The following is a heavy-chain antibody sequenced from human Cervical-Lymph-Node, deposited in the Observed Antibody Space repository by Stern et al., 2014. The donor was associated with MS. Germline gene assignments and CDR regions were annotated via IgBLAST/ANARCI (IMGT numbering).Heavy chain of an antibody. CDR1: GYTFTGYY. CDR3: ARGEGYRTHFDY. D-gene: IGHD1-14*01. V-gene: IGHV1-2*06. Sequence: VQLVQSGAEVKKPGASVKVSCKASGYTFTGYYMHWVRQAPGQGLEWIGRINPNSGGPNYAQKFQGRVTMTRDTSISTAYMELSRLRSDDTAVYYCARGEGYRTHFDYWGQGTLVTVSS. J-gene: IGHJ4*02. CDR2: INPNSGGP.